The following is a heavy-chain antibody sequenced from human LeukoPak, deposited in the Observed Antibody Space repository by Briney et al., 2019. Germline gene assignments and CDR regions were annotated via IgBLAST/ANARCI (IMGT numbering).Heavy chain of an antibody. CDR2: ISSSSSYR. CDR1: GFTFSSYS. J-gene: IGHJ4*02. D-gene: IGHD5-12*01. V-gene: IGHV3-21*01. Sequence: PGGSLRLSCAASGFTFSSYSMNWVRQAPEKVLAWVSSISSSSSYRYYADSVKGRFTISKDNAKNSLYLQMNSLRAEDTAVYYCARGWDDSGYDSFDYWGQGTLVTVSS. CDR3: ARGWDDSGYDSFDY.